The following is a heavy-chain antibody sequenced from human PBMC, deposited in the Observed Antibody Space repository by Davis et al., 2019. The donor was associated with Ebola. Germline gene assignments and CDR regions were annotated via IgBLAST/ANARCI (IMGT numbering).Heavy chain of an antibody. CDR3: AKGYYDFWSGYYPFDY. D-gene: IGHD3-3*01. CDR1: GFTFDDYA. Sequence: SLKISCAASGFTFDDYAMHWVRQAPGKGLEWVSGISWNSGSIGYADSVKGRFTIPRDNAKNSLYLQTNSLRAEDTALYYCAKGYYDFWSGYYPFDYWGQGTLVTVSS. J-gene: IGHJ4*02. V-gene: IGHV3-9*01. CDR2: ISWNSGSI.